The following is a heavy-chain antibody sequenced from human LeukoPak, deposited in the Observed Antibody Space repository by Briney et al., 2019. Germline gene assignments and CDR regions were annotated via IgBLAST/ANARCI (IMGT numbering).Heavy chain of an antibody. V-gene: IGHV3-53*01. D-gene: IGHD6-19*01. Sequence: GGSLRLSCAASGFTVSSNYMTWARQAPGKGLEWVSVIYSGGSTYYADSVKGRFTISRDNSKNTLYLQMNSLRAEDTAVYYCAKDRYSSGWYDYFDYWGQGTLVTVSS. J-gene: IGHJ4*02. CDR2: IYSGGST. CDR3: AKDRYSSGWYDYFDY. CDR1: GFTVSSNY.